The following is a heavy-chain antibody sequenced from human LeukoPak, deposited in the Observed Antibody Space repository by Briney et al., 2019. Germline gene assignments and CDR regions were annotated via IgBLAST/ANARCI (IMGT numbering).Heavy chain of an antibody. CDR1: GFTFTSYA. CDR2: ISGSGTNS. Sequence: GGSLRLSCAASGFTFTSYAMSWVRQAPGKGLEWVSAISGSGTNSYYADSVKGRFTISRDNSKNTLYLQMNSLRAEDTAVYYCAKGSYYDSSGYYYFDFWGQGTLVTVSS. CDR3: AKGSYYDSSGYYYFDF. V-gene: IGHV3-23*01. D-gene: IGHD3-22*01. J-gene: IGHJ4*02.